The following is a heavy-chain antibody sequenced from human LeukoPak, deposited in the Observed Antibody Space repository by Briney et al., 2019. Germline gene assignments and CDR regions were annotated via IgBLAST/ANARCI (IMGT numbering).Heavy chain of an antibody. CDR1: GFTFSSYG. CDR3: ARDHDYGGIVIGY. J-gene: IGHJ4*02. Sequence: KTGGSLRLSCAASGFTFSSYGMHWVRQAPGKGLEWVAVISYDGSNKYYADSVKGRFTISRDNSKNTLYLQMNSLRAEDTAVYYCARDHDYGGIVIGYWGQGTLVTVSS. D-gene: IGHD4-23*01. CDR2: ISYDGSNK. V-gene: IGHV3-30*19.